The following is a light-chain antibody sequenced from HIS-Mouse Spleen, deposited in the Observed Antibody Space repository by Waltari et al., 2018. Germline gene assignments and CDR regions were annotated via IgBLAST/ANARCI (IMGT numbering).Light chain of an antibody. V-gene: IGLV3-19*01. CDR3: NSRDSSGNHLV. CDR1: SLRSYY. J-gene: IGLJ2*01. Sequence: SSELTQDPAVSVALGQTVRITCQGDSLRSYYASWYQQKPGQAPVLVIYGKNNRPSGIPDRFSGSSSRNTAPLTIPGAQAEEEADYYCNSRDSSGNHLVFGGGTKLTVL. CDR2: GKN.